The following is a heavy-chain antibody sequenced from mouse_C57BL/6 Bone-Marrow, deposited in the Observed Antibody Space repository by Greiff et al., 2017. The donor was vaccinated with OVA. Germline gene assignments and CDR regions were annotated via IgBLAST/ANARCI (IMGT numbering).Heavy chain of an antibody. V-gene: IGHV1-5*01. J-gene: IGHJ2*01. CDR1: GYTFTSYW. D-gene: IGHD1-1*02. Sequence: VQLQQSGTVLARPGASVKMSCKTSGYTFTSYWMHWVKQRPGQGLEWIGAIYPGNSDTSYNQKFKGKAKLTAVTSASTAYMELSSLTNEDSAVYYCTRRGMVGRNYFDYWGQGTTLTVSS. CDR2: IYPGNSDT. CDR3: TRRGMVGRNYFDY.